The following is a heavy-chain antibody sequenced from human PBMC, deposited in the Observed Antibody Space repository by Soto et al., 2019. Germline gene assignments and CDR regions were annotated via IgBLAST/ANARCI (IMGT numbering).Heavy chain of an antibody. CDR1: GGTFSSYA. V-gene: IGHV1-69*06. CDR2: IIPIFGTA. CDR3: ARYWNYYGSGSYYYHWFDP. D-gene: IGHD3-10*01. Sequence: GASVKVSCKASGGTFSSYAISWVRQAPGQGLEWMGGIIPIFGTANYAQKFQGRVTITADKSTSTAYMELSSLRSEDTAVYYCARYWNYYGSGSYYYHWFDPWGQGTLVTVSS. J-gene: IGHJ5*02.